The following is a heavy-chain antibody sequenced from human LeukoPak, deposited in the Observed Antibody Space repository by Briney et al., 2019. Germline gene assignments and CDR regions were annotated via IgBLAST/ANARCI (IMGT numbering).Heavy chain of an antibody. D-gene: IGHD3-9*01. CDR1: GVSIRAYY. Sequence: SETLSLTCTVSGVSIRAYYWNWIRQPPGKGLEWVGFMYYDGSPDYNPSLKSRGTIPVDTSKNHFSLKLSSVTAADTAVYYCARLRGASPRYYYMDVWGKGTTVTVSS. V-gene: IGHV4-59*01. CDR2: MYYDGSP. CDR3: ARLRGASPRYYYMDV. J-gene: IGHJ6*03.